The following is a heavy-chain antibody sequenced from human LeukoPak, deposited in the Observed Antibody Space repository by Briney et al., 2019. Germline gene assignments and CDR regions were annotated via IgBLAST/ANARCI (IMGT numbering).Heavy chain of an antibody. D-gene: IGHD1-26*01. V-gene: IGHV3-23*01. CDR2: ISGSGVST. CDR3: AKGLSGSYFNRDAFDV. CDR1: GFTVSSNY. J-gene: IGHJ3*01. Sequence: TGGSLRLSCAASGFTVSSNYMSWVRQAPGKGLEWVSAISGSGVSTSFSDYYLDSVKGRFTISRDNSKNTLYLQMNSLRAEDTAVYYCAKGLSGSYFNRDAFDVWGQGTMVTVSS.